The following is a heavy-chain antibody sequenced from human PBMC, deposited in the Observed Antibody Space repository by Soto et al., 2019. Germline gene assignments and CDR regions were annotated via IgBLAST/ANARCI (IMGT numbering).Heavy chain of an antibody. J-gene: IGHJ4*02. CDR3: TRRYCSGGGCYSDFDY. D-gene: IGHD2-15*01. Sequence: EVQLVESGGGLVQPGGSLKLSCAASGFTLSGFDIHWVRQASGEGLEWVGRIKTKVESYATELAASVKGRFTISRDDPKNTAYLEMNSLITEDTAVYYCTRRYCSGGGCYSDFDYWGQGALVTVSS. CDR2: IKTKVESYAT. V-gene: IGHV3-73*01. CDR1: GFTLSGFD.